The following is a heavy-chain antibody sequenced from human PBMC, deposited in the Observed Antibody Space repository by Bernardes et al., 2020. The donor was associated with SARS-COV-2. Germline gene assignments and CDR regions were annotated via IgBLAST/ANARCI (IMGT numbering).Heavy chain of an antibody. CDR1: GFMFRSYW. D-gene: IGHD2-15*01. J-gene: IGHJ3*02. Sequence: GGSLRLSCVGSGFMFRSYWMHWVRRAPGTGPVWISRINGDGRTTNYADSVKGRFTISRDNAKNALYLHMNSLRAEDTAVYYCTRVLDGRAGAFDIWGQGTMVTVSS. CDR3: TRVLDGRAGAFDI. V-gene: IGHV3-74*01. CDR2: INGDGRTT.